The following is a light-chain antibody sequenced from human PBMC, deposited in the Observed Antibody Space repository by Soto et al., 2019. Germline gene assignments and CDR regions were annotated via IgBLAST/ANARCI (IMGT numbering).Light chain of an antibody. CDR1: SSNIGAGYD. CDR2: GNS. CDR3: QSYDSSLSGYV. V-gene: IGLV1-40*01. Sequence: QSVLTQPPSXSGAPGQRVTISCTGSSSNIGAGYDVNWYQQLPGTAPKLLIYGNSNRPSGVPDRFSGSKSDTSASLAITGLQAEDEADYYCQSYDSSLSGYVFGTGTKVTVL. J-gene: IGLJ1*01.